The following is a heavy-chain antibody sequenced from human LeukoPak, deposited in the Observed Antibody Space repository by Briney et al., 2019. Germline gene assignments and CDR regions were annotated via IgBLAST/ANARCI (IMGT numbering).Heavy chain of an antibody. Sequence: QPGGSLRLSCAASGFTFSVAAMTWVRQAPGKGLEWVSLIGASGESTYYADSVKGRFTISRDNSKSTLYLQMNSLRAEDTAVYYCAKHYGDYRSFDYWGQGTLVTVSS. CDR2: IGASGEST. CDR3: AKHYGDYRSFDY. V-gene: IGHV3-23*01. D-gene: IGHD4-17*01. J-gene: IGHJ4*02. CDR1: GFTFSVAA.